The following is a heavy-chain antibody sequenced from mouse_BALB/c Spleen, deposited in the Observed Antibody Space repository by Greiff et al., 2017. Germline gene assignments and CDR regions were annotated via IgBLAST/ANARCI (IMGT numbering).Heavy chain of an antibody. Sequence: EVQVVESGGGLVKPGGSLKLSCAASGFTFSDYYMYWVRQTPDKRLEWVATISDGGSYTYYPDSVKGRFTISRDNAKNNLYLQRSSLKSEDTAMYYCARERYEAMDNGGKGTSATVSA. CDR2: ISDGGSYT. CDR1: GFTFSDYY. J-gene: IGHJ4*01. V-gene: IGHV5-4*02. D-gene: IGHD2-14*01. CDR3: ARERYEAMDN.